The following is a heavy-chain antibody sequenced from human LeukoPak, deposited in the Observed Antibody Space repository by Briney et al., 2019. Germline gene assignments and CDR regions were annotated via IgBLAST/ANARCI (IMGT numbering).Heavy chain of an antibody. CDR3: ARGVGIAASLFDY. Sequence: GASVKVSCKASGCTFSSYAISWVRQAPGQGLEWMGGIIPIFGKANYAQKFQGRVTITADESTSTPYMEMSSLRSEDTAVYYCARGVGIAASLFDYWGQGTLVTVSS. V-gene: IGHV1-69*13. CDR1: GCTFSSYA. CDR2: IIPIFGKA. D-gene: IGHD6-6*01. J-gene: IGHJ4*02.